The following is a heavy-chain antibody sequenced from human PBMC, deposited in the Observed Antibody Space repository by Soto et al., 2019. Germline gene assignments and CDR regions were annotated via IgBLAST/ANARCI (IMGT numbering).Heavy chain of an antibody. Sequence: PSETLSLTCTVSGGSTSSYYWSWIRQPPGKGLEWIGYIYYSGSTNYNPSLKSRVTISVDTSKNQFSLKLSSVTAADTAVYYCAREASVYYYDSSGYYYNYFDYWGQGTLVTVSS. V-gene: IGHV4-59*01. D-gene: IGHD3-22*01. CDR3: AREASVYYYDSSGYYYNYFDY. CDR1: GGSTSSYY. J-gene: IGHJ4*02. CDR2: IYYSGST.